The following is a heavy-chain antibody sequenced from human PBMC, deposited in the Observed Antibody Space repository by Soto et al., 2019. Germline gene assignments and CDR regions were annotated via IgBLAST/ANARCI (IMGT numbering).Heavy chain of an antibody. V-gene: IGHV1-3*01. D-gene: IGHD6-13*01. CDR2: INAGNGNT. Sequence: ASVKVSCKASGGTFTSYAMHWVRQAPGQRLEWMGWINAGNGNTKYSQKFQGRVTITRDTSASTAYMELNSLRAEDTAVHYCARVQEAAAGTPYYYYGMDVWGQGTTVTVSS. CDR1: GGTFTSYA. J-gene: IGHJ6*02. CDR3: ARVQEAAAGTPYYYYGMDV.